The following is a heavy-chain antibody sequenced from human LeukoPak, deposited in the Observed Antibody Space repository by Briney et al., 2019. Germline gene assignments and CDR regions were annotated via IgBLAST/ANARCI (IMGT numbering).Heavy chain of an antibody. J-gene: IGHJ3*02. Sequence: SETLSLTRTVSGGSISSYYWSWIRQPPGKGLEWIGYIYYSGSTNYNPSLKSRVTISVDTSKNQFSLKLSSVTAADTAVYYCARVEWDTSAFDIWGQGTMVTVSS. CDR3: ARVEWDTSAFDI. D-gene: IGHD1-26*01. CDR1: GGSISSYY. V-gene: IGHV4-59*01. CDR2: IYYSGST.